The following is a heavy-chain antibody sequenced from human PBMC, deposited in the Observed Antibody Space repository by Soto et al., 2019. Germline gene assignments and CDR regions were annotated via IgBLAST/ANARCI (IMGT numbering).Heavy chain of an antibody. J-gene: IGHJ4*02. Sequence: GSGPTLVNPTQTLTLTCTFSGFSLSTSGVGVGWIRQPPGKALEWLALIYWNDDKRYSPSLKSRLTITKDTSKNQVVLTMTNMDPVDTATYYCAHSPGIVVVVAATPDFDYWGQGTLVTVSS. CDR2: IYWNDDK. D-gene: IGHD2-15*01. V-gene: IGHV2-5*01. CDR1: GFSLSTSGVG. CDR3: AHSPGIVVVVAATPDFDY.